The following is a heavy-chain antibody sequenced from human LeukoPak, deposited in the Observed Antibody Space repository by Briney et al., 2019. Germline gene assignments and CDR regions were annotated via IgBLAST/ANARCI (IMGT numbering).Heavy chain of an antibody. J-gene: IGHJ3*01. CDR3: ANADRFCSGSCHVPDAFDF. Sequence: SQTLSLTCTVSGASISSGDYYWTWIRQPPGKGLEWIGYIYDSGRTDFNPSLKSRVTISVDRSKNQFSLRLSSVTAADTAVYYCANADRFCSGSCHVPDAFDFWGQGTMVTVSS. CDR2: IYDSGRT. D-gene: IGHD2-15*01. CDR1: GASISSGDYY. V-gene: IGHV4-30-2*01.